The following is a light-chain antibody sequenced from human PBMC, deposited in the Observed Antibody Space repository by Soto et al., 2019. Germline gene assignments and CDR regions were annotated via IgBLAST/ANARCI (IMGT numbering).Light chain of an antibody. V-gene: IGKV1-5*01. Sequence: DIQMTQSPSTLSASVGDRVTITCRASQSISRGVAWYQQKPGKAPKLLIYDASSLESGVPSRFSGSGSGTELTLTIRSLQPDDFAPSYCQQYNHYSTFGQGTKLEIK. CDR1: QSISRG. J-gene: IGKJ2*01. CDR3: QQYNHYST. CDR2: DAS.